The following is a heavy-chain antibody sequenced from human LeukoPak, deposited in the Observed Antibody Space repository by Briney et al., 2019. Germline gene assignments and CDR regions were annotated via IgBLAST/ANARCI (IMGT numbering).Heavy chain of an antibody. D-gene: IGHD6-19*01. Sequence: ASVKVSCKASGYTFTSYYMHWVRQAPGQGLEWMGIINPSGGSTSYAQKFQGRVTMTRDTSTSTVYMELSSLRSEDTAVYYCARDTGPYSSGWFPLRWFDPWGQGTLVTVSS. CDR3: ARDTGPYSSGWFPLRWFDP. CDR2: INPSGGST. J-gene: IGHJ5*02. V-gene: IGHV1-46*01. CDR1: GYTFTSYY.